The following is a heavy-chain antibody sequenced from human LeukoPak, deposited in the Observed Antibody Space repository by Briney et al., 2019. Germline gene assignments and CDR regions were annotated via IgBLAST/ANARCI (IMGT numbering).Heavy chain of an antibody. CDR1: GGTFSSYA. CDR3: AREGDIVVVPAATNYYYYGMDV. Sequence: ASVKVSCKASGGTFSSYAISWVRQAPGQGLEWMGGIIPIFGTANYAQKFQGRVTITADESTSTAYMELSSLRSEDTAVYYCAREGDIVVVPAATNYYYYGMDVWDQGTTVTVSS. CDR2: IIPIFGTA. J-gene: IGHJ6*02. V-gene: IGHV1-69*13. D-gene: IGHD2-2*01.